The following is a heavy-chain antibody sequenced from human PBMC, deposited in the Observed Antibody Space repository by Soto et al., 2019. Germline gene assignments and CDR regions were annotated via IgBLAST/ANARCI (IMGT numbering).Heavy chain of an antibody. Sequence: QVQLVQSGGEVKNPGASVKVSCKAFGYTLTNYRISWVRQAPGQGLEWMGWISAYNGHANYAQKFQGRVRLTTDRPTKTAYMELRSLGSDDTAEYYCAREGYCSSSMCYGGYYYMDVWGKGTTVTVS. D-gene: IGHD2-2*01. CDR1: GYTLTNYR. CDR2: ISAYNGHA. CDR3: AREGYCSSSMCYGGYYYMDV. J-gene: IGHJ6*03. V-gene: IGHV1-18*01.